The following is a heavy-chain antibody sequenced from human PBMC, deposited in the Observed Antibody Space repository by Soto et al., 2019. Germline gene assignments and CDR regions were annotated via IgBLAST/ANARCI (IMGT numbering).Heavy chain of an antibody. CDR1: GFTFSSYA. D-gene: IGHD2-15*01. CDR2: ISGSGGST. J-gene: IGHJ4*02. CDR3: ANKYSVVVAAATN. Sequence: PGESLKITCAASGFTFSSYAMSWVRHVPGKGLEWASAISGSGGSTYYADSVKGRFTISRDNSKNTLYLQMNSLRAEDTAVYYCANKYSVVVAAATNWGQGTLVTVSS. V-gene: IGHV3-23*01.